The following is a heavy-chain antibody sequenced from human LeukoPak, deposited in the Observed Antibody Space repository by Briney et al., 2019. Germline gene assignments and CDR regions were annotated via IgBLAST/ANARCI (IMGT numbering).Heavy chain of an antibody. CDR2: ISAYNGNT. Sequence: GASVKVSCKASDYTYTSYGISWVRQAPGQGLEWMGWISAYNGNTNYAQKLQGRVTSTSTAYMELRSLRSDDTAVYYCARDRVDTAMVPDYWGQGTLVTVSS. D-gene: IGHD5-18*01. CDR1: DYTYTSYG. J-gene: IGHJ4*02. V-gene: IGHV1-18*04. CDR3: ARDRVDTAMVPDY.